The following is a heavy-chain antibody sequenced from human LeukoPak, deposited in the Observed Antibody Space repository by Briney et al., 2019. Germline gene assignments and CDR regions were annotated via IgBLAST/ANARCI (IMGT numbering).Heavy chain of an antibody. J-gene: IGHJ4*02. Sequence: ASVKVSCKASGGTFSSYAISWVRQAPGQGLEWMGGIIPIFGTANYAQKFQGRATITADESTSTAYMELSSLRSEDTAVYYCARPLRRSSGWYGLPLDFDYWGQGTLVTVSS. D-gene: IGHD6-19*01. CDR3: ARPLRRSSGWYGLPLDFDY. V-gene: IGHV1-69*13. CDR1: GGTFSSYA. CDR2: IIPIFGTA.